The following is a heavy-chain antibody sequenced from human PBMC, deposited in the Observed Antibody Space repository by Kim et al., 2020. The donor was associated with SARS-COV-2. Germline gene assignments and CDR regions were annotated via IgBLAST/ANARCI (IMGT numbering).Heavy chain of an antibody. D-gene: IGHD4-17*01. CDR3: AKRKYGDYPMDV. Sequence: GGSLRLSCAASGFTFSSYAMSWVRQAPGKGLEWVSSIGGSGGNTYYADSAKGRFTISRDNSKSTLYLQMSSLRAEDTAVYYCAKRKYGDYPMDVWGQGTTVTVSS. CDR1: GFTFSSYA. J-gene: IGHJ6*02. V-gene: IGHV3-23*01. CDR2: IGGSGGNT.